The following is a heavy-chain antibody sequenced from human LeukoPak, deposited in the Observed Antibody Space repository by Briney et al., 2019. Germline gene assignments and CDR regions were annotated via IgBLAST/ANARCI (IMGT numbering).Heavy chain of an antibody. J-gene: IGHJ4*02. Sequence: ASGPTLVKPTQTLTLTCTFSGFSLSTFGVYVGWIRQPPGKALEWLALIYWNDDKRYSPSLKSRLTITEDTSKNQVVLTMTNMDPVDTATYYCARDGGWYSGRRFDYWGQGTLVTVSS. V-gene: IGHV2-5*01. CDR3: ARDGGWYSGRRFDY. CDR1: GFSLSTFGVY. D-gene: IGHD6-19*01. CDR2: IYWNDDK.